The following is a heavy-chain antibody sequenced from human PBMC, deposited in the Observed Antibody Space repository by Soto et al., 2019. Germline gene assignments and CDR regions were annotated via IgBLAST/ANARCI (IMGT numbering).Heavy chain of an antibody. CDR3: VKAVYLLDFDY. V-gene: IGHV3-23*01. CDR1: GFTFSSYA. Sequence: EVQLLESGGGLIQPGGSLRLSCAASGFTFSSYAMTGVRQAPGKGLEWVSTISGTGGNTYYADSVKGRFTISRDNSKNTVYLQMNSLRAEDTAVYYCVKAVYLLDFDYWGQGTLVTVSS. J-gene: IGHJ4*02. D-gene: IGHD1-20*01. CDR2: ISGTGGNT.